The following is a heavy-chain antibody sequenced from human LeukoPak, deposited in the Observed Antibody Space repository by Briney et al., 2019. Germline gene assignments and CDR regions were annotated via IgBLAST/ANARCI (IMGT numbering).Heavy chain of an antibody. J-gene: IGHJ5*02. CDR3: AREKAVNWFDP. Sequence: GSLRLSCAASGFTFSNYWMSWVRQAPGRGLEWVANIKQDGSEKYYVDSVKGQFTISRDNAKNSLYLQMSSLRAEDTAVYYCAREKAVNWFDPWGQGTLVTVSS. V-gene: IGHV3-7*01. CDR1: GFTFSNYW. CDR2: IKQDGSEK.